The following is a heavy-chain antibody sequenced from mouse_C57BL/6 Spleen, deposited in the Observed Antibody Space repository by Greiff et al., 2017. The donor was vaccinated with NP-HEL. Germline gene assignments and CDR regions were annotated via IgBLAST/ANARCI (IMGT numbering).Heavy chain of an antibody. J-gene: IGHJ4*01. D-gene: IGHD1-1*01. Sequence: EVQLQQSGPELVKPGASVKISCKASGYTFTDYYMNWVKQSHGKSLEWIGDINPNNGGTSYNQKFKGKATLTVDKSSSTAYMELRSLTSEDSAVYYCARSIYVYAMDYWGQGTSVTVSS. CDR3: ARSIYVYAMDY. CDR2: INPNNGGT. CDR1: GYTFTDYY. V-gene: IGHV1-26*01.